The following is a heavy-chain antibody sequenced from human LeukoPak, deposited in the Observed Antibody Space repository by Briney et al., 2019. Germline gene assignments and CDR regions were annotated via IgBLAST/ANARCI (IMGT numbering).Heavy chain of an antibody. J-gene: IGHJ4*02. CDR3: ARATSSSWYSG. D-gene: IGHD6-13*01. CDR1: GFTFSSYE. CDR2: ISSSSSYI. Sequence: GGSLRLSCAASGFTFSSYEMNWVRQAPGKGLEWVSSISSSSSYIYYADSVKGRFTTSRDNAKNSLYLQMNSLRAEDTAVYYCARATSSSWYSGWGQGTLVTVSS. V-gene: IGHV3-21*01.